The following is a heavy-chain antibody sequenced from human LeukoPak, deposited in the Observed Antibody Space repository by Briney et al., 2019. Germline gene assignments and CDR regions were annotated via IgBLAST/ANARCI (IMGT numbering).Heavy chain of an antibody. CDR3: AKGGNCSGGSCYLGLDF. D-gene: IGHD2-15*01. Sequence: GGSLRLSCAASGFTVSSNYMSWVRQAPGKGLEWVSAISGSGSNTYYADSVKGRFTISRDNAKNTLSLQMNSLRAEDTAVYYCAKGGNCSGGSCYLGLDFWGQGTLVTVSS. J-gene: IGHJ4*02. CDR2: ISGSGSNT. CDR1: GFTVSSNY. V-gene: IGHV3-23*01.